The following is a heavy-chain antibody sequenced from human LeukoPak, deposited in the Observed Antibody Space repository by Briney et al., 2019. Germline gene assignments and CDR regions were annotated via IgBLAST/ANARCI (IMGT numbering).Heavy chain of an antibody. Sequence: GGSLRLSCAASGFTFNSYWMSWVRQAPGKGLEWVANIQQDGSEKYYVDSVKGRFTISRDNAKNSMYLQMSSLRAEDTAVYYCAKLILTGYFGFDYWGQGTLVTVSS. CDR2: IQQDGSEK. D-gene: IGHD3-9*01. J-gene: IGHJ4*02. CDR3: AKLILTGYFGFDY. CDR1: GFTFNSYW. V-gene: IGHV3-7*01.